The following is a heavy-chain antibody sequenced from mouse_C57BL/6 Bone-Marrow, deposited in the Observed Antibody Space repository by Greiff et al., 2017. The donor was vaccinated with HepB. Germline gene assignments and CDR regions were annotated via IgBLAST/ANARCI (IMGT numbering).Heavy chain of an antibody. CDR1: GYTFTSYW. J-gene: IGHJ2*01. CDR2: IYPGNSDT. V-gene: IGHV1-5*01. Sequence: VQLQQSGTVLARPGASVKMSCKTSGYTFTSYWMHWVKQRPGQGLEWIGAIYPGNSDTSYNQKFKGKAKLTAVTTASTAYMELSTLTNVDSAVYYSTRSDYYGSSPCSFDYWGQGTTLTVSS. CDR3: TRSDYYGSSPCSFDY. D-gene: IGHD1-1*01.